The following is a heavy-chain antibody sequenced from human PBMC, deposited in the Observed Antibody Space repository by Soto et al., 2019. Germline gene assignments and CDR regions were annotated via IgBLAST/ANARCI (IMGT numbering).Heavy chain of an antibody. D-gene: IGHD6-19*01. CDR2: ISGSGGTT. J-gene: IGHJ4*02. CDR3: AKDFVPAVAHGTFDY. CDR1: GFTFNTYA. V-gene: IGHV3-23*01. Sequence: GGSLRLSCAASGFTFNTYAMSWVRQAPGEGLEWVSSISGSGGTTYYADSVKGRFTISRDNSKNTLYLQMNSLRAEDTAVYYCAKDFVPAVAHGTFDYWGQGTLVTVSS.